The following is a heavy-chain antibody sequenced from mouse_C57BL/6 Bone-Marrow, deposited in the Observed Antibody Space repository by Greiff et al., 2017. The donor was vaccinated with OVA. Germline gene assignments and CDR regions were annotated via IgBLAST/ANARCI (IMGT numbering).Heavy chain of an antibody. CDR1: GYSFTGYY. V-gene: IGHV1-42*01. Sequence: EVKLLESGPELVKPGASVKISCKASGYSFTGYYMNWVKQSPEKSLEWIGEINPSTGGTTYNQKFKAKATLTVDKSSSTAYMQLKSLTSEDSAVYYCARGCDYDERGYAMDYWGQGTSVTVSS. J-gene: IGHJ4*01. CDR3: ARGCDYDERGYAMDY. CDR2: INPSTGGT. D-gene: IGHD2-4*01.